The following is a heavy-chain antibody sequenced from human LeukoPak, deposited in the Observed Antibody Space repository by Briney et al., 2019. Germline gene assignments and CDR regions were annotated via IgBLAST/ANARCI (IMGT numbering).Heavy chain of an antibody. V-gene: IGHV4-39*01. D-gene: IGHD4-17*01. CDR1: GGSISSSSYY. CDR3: ARHDYGDYVYAFDI. CDR2: IYYSGST. Sequence: SETLSLTCTVSGGSISSSSYYWGWIRQPPGKGLEWIGSIYYSGSTYYNPSLKSRVTISVDTSKNQFSLKLSSVTAADTAAYYCARHDYGDYVYAFDIWGQGTIVTVSS. J-gene: IGHJ3*02.